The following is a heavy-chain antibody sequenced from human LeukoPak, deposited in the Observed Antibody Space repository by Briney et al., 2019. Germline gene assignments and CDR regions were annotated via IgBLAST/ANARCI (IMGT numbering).Heavy chain of an antibody. D-gene: IGHD1-26*01. J-gene: IGHJ4*02. V-gene: IGHV3-21*01. CDR2: ISSSSSYI. CDR1: GFTFSSYW. CDR3: ARDLAYSGGDFDY. Sequence: GGSLRLSCAASGFTFSSYWMNWARQAPGKGLEWVSSISSSSSYIYYADSVKGRFTISRDNAKNSLHLQMNSLRAEDTAVYYCARDLAYSGGDFDYWGQGTLVTVSS.